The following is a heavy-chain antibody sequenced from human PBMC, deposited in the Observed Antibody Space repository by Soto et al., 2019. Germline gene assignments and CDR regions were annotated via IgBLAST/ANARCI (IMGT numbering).Heavy chain of an antibody. Sequence: QVQLVESGGGVVQPGRSLRLSCAASGFTFSSYGMHWVRQAPGKGLEWVAVISYDGSNKYYADSVKGRFTISRDNSKKTLYLKMNSLRAEDTAVYYCAKDLARAVLGYYDSSGYYSPSLGYWGQGTLVTVSS. D-gene: IGHD3-22*01. V-gene: IGHV3-30*18. CDR2: ISYDGSNK. CDR3: AKDLARAVLGYYDSSGYYSPSLGY. CDR1: GFTFSSYG. J-gene: IGHJ4*02.